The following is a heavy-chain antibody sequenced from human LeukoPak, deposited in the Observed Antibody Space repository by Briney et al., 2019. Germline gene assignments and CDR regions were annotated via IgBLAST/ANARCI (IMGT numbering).Heavy chain of an antibody. V-gene: IGHV3-7*01. CDR3: AKDSLSRGWLQFRGYYYYMDV. J-gene: IGHJ6*03. Sequence: GGSLRLSCEASGLTFNKYWMTWVRQAPVKGLEWVANIKQDGSEKNYVDSVKGRFTISRDNAKNSLSLRMNSLSAEDTAVYYCAKDSLSRGWLQFRGYYYYMDVWGKGTTVTISS. CDR2: IKQDGSEK. D-gene: IGHD5-24*01. CDR1: GLTFNKYW.